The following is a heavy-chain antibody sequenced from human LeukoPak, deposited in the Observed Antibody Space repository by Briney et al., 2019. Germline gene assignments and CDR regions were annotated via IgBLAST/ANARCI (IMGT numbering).Heavy chain of an antibody. CDR3: ARGLRWDLTISGTSTFDY. V-gene: IGHV4-39*01. CDR2: IYYSGST. Sequence: SETLSLTCTVSGVSIRSSSFYWGWIRQPPGKGLEWIGSIYYSGSTYYRPSLKSRVTMSVDTSKNQFSLRLSSVTAADTAVYYCARGLRWDLTISGTSTFDYWGQGSLVTVSS. D-gene: IGHD1-26*01. CDR1: GVSIRSSSFY. J-gene: IGHJ4*02.